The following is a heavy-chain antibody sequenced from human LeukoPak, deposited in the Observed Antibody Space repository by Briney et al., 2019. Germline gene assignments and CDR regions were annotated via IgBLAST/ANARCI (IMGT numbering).Heavy chain of an antibody. J-gene: IGHJ4*02. CDR2: INHSGSA. D-gene: IGHD3-10*01. Sequence: SETLSLNCAVYGGSVRGYYWSWIRQPQGKGLEWIGEINHSGSANYNPSLKSRVTISVDTSKNQFSLKLSSVTAADTAVYYCARRSPLYGSGSYYLGYWGQGTLVTVSS. CDR3: ARRSPLYGSGSYYLGY. V-gene: IGHV4-34*01. CDR1: GGSVRGYY.